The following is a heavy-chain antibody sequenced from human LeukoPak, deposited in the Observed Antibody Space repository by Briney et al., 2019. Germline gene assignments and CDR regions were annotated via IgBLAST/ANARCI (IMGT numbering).Heavy chain of an antibody. V-gene: IGHV4-31*03. Sequence: SETLSLTCTVSGGSISSGGYYWSWIRQHPGKGLEWIEYIYYSGSTYYNPSLKSRVTISVDTSKNQFSLKLSSVTAADTAVYYCARPPEFQSITPHYYYYYGMDVWGQGTTVTVSS. J-gene: IGHJ6*02. D-gene: IGHD3-3*01. CDR1: GGSISSGGYY. CDR2: IYYSGST. CDR3: ARPPEFQSITPHYYYYYGMDV.